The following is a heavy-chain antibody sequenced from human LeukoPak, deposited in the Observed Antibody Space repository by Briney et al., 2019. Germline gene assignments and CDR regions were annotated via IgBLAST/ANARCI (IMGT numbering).Heavy chain of an antibody. J-gene: IGHJ4*02. D-gene: IGHD3-9*01. V-gene: IGHV3-23*01. CDR2: ISGSGGST. CDR3: LPPTGYYVVDY. CDR1: GFTFSSSA. Sequence: GGSLRLSCAASGFTFSSSAMSWVRQAPGKGLEWVSAISGSGGSTYYADSVKGRFTISRDNSKNTLYLQMNSLRAEDTAVYYCLPPTGYYVVDYWGQGTLVTVPS.